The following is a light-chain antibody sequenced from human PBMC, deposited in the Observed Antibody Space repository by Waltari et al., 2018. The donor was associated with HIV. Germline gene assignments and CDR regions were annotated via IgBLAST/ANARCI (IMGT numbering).Light chain of an antibody. Sequence: QSALTQPASVSGSFGPSITLSCTGTSSAVGGSHLFSGYQPPPGKAPKPIIYEVYKRPSGVSNRFSGSKSGNSASLTISGLQAEDEADYYCCSYAGSNIPFGGGTKVTVL. V-gene: IGLV2-23*02. CDR3: CSYAGSNIP. CDR1: SSAVGGSHL. CDR2: EVY. J-gene: IGLJ2*01.